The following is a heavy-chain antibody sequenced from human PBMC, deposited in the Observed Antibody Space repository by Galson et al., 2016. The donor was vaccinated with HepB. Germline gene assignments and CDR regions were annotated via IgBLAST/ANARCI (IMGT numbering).Heavy chain of an antibody. J-gene: IGHJ4*02. Sequence: SVKVSCKASGYTFSSYTVHWVRQAPGQRLEWMGWIATGTANTVYSQKFRGRVTFTRDTSASTAYMELSGLRSEDTAVYYCARAYASGFYAPDYWGQGTLLTVSS. CDR3: ARAYASGFYAPDY. D-gene: IGHD3-22*01. CDR2: IATGTANT. V-gene: IGHV1-3*04. CDR1: GYTFSSYT.